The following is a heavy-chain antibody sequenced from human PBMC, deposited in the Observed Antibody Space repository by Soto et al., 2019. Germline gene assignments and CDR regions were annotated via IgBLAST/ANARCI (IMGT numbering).Heavy chain of an antibody. V-gene: IGHV4-30-2*01. D-gene: IGHD1-1*01. CDR3: ARDQLEGNWFDP. J-gene: IGHJ5*02. Sequence: SETLSLTCAVSGGSISSGGYSWNWIRQPLGKGLEWIGYIYHSGSTYYNPSLKSRVTISVDKSKNQFPLKLTSVTAADTAVYYCARDQLEGNWFDPWGQGTLVTVSS. CDR1: GGSISSGGYS. CDR2: IYHSGST.